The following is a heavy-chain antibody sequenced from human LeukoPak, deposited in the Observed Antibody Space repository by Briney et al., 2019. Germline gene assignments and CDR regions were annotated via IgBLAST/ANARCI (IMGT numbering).Heavy chain of an antibody. V-gene: IGHV3-74*01. D-gene: IGHD5-18*01. CDR3: ARGGGYSYGSFDY. CDR2: INRDGSST. J-gene: IGHJ4*02. CDR1: GIIFSNYW. Sequence: GGSLRLSCAASGIIFSNYWMHWVRQAPGKRLVWVSRINRDGSSTSYADSVKGRFTISRDNAKNTLYLQMNSLRAEDTAVYYCARGGGYSYGSFDYWGQGTLVTVSS.